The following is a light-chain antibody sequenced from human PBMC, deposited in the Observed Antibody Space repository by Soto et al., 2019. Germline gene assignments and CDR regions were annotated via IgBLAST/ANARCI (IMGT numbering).Light chain of an antibody. CDR1: GNDVGGYNY. CDR2: DVS. J-gene: IGLJ1*01. V-gene: IGLV2-11*01. CDR3: CSFAGSYTYV. Sequence: QSALTQPRSVSGSPGQSVTISCTGTGNDVGGYNYVSWYQHHPGKAPKLMIYDVSKRPSGVPDRFSGSKSGNTASLTISGLQAEDEADYYCCSFAGSYTYVFGTGTKVTVL.